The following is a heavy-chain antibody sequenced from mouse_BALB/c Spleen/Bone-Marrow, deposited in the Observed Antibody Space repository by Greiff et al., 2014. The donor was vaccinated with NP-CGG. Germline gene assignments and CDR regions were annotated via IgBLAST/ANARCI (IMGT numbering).Heavy chain of an antibody. J-gene: IGHJ2*01. D-gene: IGHD1-1*01. Sequence: EVKLMESGGGLVKPGGSLKLSCAASGFTFSTYAMSWVRQTPEKRLEWVATISSGGSYTYYPDSVKGRFTISRGNAKNTLYLQMSSLRSEDTAMYYCARITTVVATGGYWGQGTTLTVSS. CDR1: GFTFSTYA. CDR2: ISSGGSYT. V-gene: IGHV5-9-1*01. CDR3: ARITTVVATGGY.